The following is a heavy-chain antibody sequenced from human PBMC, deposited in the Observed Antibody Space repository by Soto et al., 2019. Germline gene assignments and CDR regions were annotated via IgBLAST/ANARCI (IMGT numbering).Heavy chain of an antibody. D-gene: IGHD3-3*01. CDR1: GGSISSGDYY. Sequence: SETLSLTCTVSGGSISSGDYYWSWIRQPPGKGLEWIGYIYYSGSTYYNPSLKSRVTISVDTSKNQSSLKLSSVTAADTAVYYCARDLNDFRFDPWGQGTLVTVSS. CDR2: IYYSGST. J-gene: IGHJ5*02. CDR3: ARDLNDFRFDP. V-gene: IGHV4-30-4*01.